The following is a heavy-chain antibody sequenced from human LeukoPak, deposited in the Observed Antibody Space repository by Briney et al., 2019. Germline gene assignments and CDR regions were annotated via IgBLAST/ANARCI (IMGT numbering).Heavy chain of an antibody. Sequence: PSENLSLTCTVSGGSISSYYWSWIRQPPGKGLEWIGYIYYSGSTNYNPSLKSRVTISVDTSKNQFSLKLSSVTVADTAVYYCAGDRVLNDAFDIWGQGTMVTVSS. V-gene: IGHV4-59*01. CDR1: GGSISSYY. CDR2: IYYSGST. CDR3: AGDRVLNDAFDI. J-gene: IGHJ3*02.